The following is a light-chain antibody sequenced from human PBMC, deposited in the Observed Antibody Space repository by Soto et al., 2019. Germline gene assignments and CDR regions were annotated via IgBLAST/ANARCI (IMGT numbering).Light chain of an antibody. J-gene: IGKJ1*01. CDR3: QQYHNWPA. CDR2: GAA. Sequence: GERVTLSCRASQSVSSSYLTWYQQKPGQAPRLLIYGAATRATGIPARFSGSGSGTEFSLTISSLQSEDFAVYYCQQYHNWPAFGQGTKVDIK. CDR1: QSVSSSY. V-gene: IGKV3-15*01.